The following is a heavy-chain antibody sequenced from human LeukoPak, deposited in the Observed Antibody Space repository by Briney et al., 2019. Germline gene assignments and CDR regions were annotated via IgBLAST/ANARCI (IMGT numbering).Heavy chain of an antibody. CDR2: IYPGDYET. Sequence: GESLKISCEGSGYSFSNYWIGWVRQMPGKGLEWMGIIYPGDYETRYSPSFQGLVTTSVDKSISTAYLQWSSLKASDTAMYYCAIPPGYCGNDCSFDHWGQGTLVTVSS. D-gene: IGHD2-21*02. CDR3: AIPPGYCGNDCSFDH. CDR1: GYSFSNYW. V-gene: IGHV5-51*01. J-gene: IGHJ4*02.